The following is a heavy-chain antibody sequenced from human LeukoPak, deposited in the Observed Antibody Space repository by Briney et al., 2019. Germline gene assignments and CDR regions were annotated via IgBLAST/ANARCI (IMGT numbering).Heavy chain of an antibody. CDR1: GFTFSSYA. V-gene: IGHV3-30-3*01. CDR3: ARDGSGSYYKFDY. J-gene: IGHJ4*02. Sequence: GGSLRLSCAASGFTFSSYAMHWVCQAPGKGLEWVAVISYDGSNKYYADSVKGRFTISRDNSKNTLYLQMNSLRAEDTAVYYCARDGSGSYYKFDYWGQGTLVTVSS. D-gene: IGHD3-10*01. CDR2: ISYDGSNK.